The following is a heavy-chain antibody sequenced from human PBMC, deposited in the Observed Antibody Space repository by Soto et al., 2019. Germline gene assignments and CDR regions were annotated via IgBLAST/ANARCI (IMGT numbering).Heavy chain of an antibody. V-gene: IGHV1-69*02. Sequence: SVKVSCKASGGTFSSYTISWVRQAPGQGLEWMGRIIPILGIANYAQKFQGRVTITADKSTSTAYMELSSLRSEDTAVYYCARGTSGWHSNNWFDPWGQGTLVTVSS. CDR3: ARGTSGWHSNNWFDP. CDR2: IIPILGIA. CDR1: GGTFSSYT. J-gene: IGHJ5*02. D-gene: IGHD6-25*01.